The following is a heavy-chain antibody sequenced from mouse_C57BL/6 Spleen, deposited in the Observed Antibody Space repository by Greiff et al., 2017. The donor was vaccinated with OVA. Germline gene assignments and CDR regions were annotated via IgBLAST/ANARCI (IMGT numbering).Heavy chain of an antibody. D-gene: IGHD1-1*01. CDR1: GYTFTDYY. CDR3: ARKGDYGSSPSYWYFDV. V-gene: IGHV1-19*01. CDR2: INPYNGGT. J-gene: IGHJ1*03. Sequence: EVQLQQSGPVLVKPGASVKMSCKASGYTFTDYYMNWVKQSHGKSLEWIGVINPYNGGTSYNQKFKGKATLTVDKSSSTAYMELNSLTSEDSAVDDGARKGDYGSSPSYWYFDVWGTGTTVTVSS.